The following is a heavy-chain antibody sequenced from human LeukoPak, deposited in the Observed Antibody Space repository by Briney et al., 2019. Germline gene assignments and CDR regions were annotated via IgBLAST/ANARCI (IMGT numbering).Heavy chain of an antibody. V-gene: IGHV3-7*01. CDR3: ARSRSGAY. CDR2: IKQDGSEK. J-gene: IGHJ4*02. CDR1: GFTFSNYW. Sequence: PGESLRLSCAASGFTFSNYWMSWVRQAPGKGLEWVANIKQDGSEKYYVDSVKGRFTISRDNAKNSLYLQMNSLRAEDTAVYYCARSRSGAYWGQGTLVTVSS. D-gene: IGHD1-26*01.